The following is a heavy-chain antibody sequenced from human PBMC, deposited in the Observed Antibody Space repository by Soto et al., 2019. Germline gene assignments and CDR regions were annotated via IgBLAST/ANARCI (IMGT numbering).Heavy chain of an antibody. CDR1: GYTFTSYG. CDR3: ARVEVVRGVIYYYYMDV. D-gene: IGHD3-10*01. Sequence: ASVKVSCKASGYTFTSYGISWVRQAPGQGPEWMGWISAYNGNTNYAQKLQGRVTMTTDTSTSTAYMELRSLRSDDTAVYYCARVEVVRGVIYYYYMDVWGKGTTVTVSS. CDR2: ISAYNGNT. J-gene: IGHJ6*03. V-gene: IGHV1-18*01.